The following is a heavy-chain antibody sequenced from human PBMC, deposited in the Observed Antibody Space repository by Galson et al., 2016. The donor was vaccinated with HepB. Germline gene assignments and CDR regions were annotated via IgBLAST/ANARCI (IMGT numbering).Heavy chain of an antibody. CDR1: GFTFSSYD. J-gene: IGHJ6*02. D-gene: IGHD1-26*01. CDR2: ISGNGVST. Sequence: SLRLSCAASGFTFSSYDMSWVRQAPGKGLEWVSAISGNGVSTYYADAVKGRFTISRDNSKNTLYLQMNSLRAEDTAVYYCAKGALQGGYYGFDVWGQGTTVTVSS. V-gene: IGHV3-23*01. CDR3: AKGALQGGYYGFDV.